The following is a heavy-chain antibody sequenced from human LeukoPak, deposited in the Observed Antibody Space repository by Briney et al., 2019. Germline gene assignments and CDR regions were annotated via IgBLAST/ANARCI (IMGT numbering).Heavy chain of an antibody. CDR1: GFIFSDYY. Sequence: GVSLRLFCAASGFIFSDYYMSWLRQAPGKALEWVSYISSSGSTIYYADSVKGRFTISRDNAKNSLYLQMNSLRAEDTAVYYCARLVEMADYYFDYWGQGTLVTVSS. D-gene: IGHD5-24*01. CDR2: ISSSGSTI. J-gene: IGHJ4*02. CDR3: ARLVEMADYYFDY. V-gene: IGHV3-11*01.